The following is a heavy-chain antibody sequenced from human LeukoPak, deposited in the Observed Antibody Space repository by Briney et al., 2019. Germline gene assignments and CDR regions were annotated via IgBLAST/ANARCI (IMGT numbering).Heavy chain of an antibody. Sequence: ALVKVSCKAFGYTFISYGVTWVRQAPGQGLECMGWISGYNGYTNYAQNFQDRVTMTTDTSTNTAYMELRSLRSDDTAVYYCARLGYCTNGVCYRKHNRLDPWGQGTLVTVSP. D-gene: IGHD2-8*01. CDR3: ARLGYCTNGVCYRKHNRLDP. CDR2: ISGYNGYT. V-gene: IGHV1-18*01. J-gene: IGHJ5*02. CDR1: GYTFISYG.